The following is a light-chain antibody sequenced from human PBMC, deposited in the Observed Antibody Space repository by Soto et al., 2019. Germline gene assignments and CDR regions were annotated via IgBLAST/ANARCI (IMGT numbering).Light chain of an antibody. J-gene: IGKJ2*01. CDR1: QSVSSSY. CDR2: GAS. Sequence: EIVLTQSPGTLSLSPGERATLSCRASQSVSSSYLGWYQQKPGQAPRLLIYGASSRATGIPDRFSGSGSGTDFPLTISRLKPEDFEVYYCQRYGSSPLYTFGQGTKLEIK. CDR3: QRYGSSPLYT. V-gene: IGKV3-20*01.